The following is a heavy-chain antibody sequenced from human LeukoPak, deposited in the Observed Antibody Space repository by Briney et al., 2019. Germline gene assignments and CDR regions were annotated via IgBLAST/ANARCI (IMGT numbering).Heavy chain of an antibody. J-gene: IGHJ4*02. CDR3: AKGGRAFDY. D-gene: IGHD1-1*01. CDR1: GFIFSTYS. Sequence: AGGSLRLSCAASGFIFSTYSMNWVRQAPGKGLEWVSAISGSGGSTYYADSVKGRFTISRDNSKNTLYLQMNSLRAEDTAVYYCAKGGRAFDYWGQGTLVTVSS. V-gene: IGHV3-23*01. CDR2: ISGSGGST.